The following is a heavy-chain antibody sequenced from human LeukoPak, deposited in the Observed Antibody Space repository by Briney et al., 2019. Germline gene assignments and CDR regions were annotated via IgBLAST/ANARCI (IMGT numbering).Heavy chain of an antibody. CDR1: GGSISSSSYY. CDR3: AREGVSWYYYDSRVYPDY. J-gene: IGHJ4*02. CDR2: INHSGST. V-gene: IGHV4-39*07. D-gene: IGHD3-22*01. Sequence: PSETLSLTCTVSGGSISSSSYYWGWIRQPPGKGLEWIGSINHSGSTNYNPSLKSRVTISVDTSKNQFSLKLSSVTAADTAVYYCAREGVSWYYYDSRVYPDYGARGPLVTVP.